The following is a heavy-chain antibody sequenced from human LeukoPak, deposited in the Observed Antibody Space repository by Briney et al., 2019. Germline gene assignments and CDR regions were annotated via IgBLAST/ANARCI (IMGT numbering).Heavy chain of an antibody. Sequence: SETLSLTCTVSGYSISSGYYWGWIRQPPGKGLEWIGSIYHSGSTYYNPSLKSRVTISVDTSKNQFSLKLSFVTAADTAVYYCASGLGELSIDYWGQGALVTVSS. J-gene: IGHJ4*02. CDR2: IYHSGST. V-gene: IGHV4-38-2*02. D-gene: IGHD3-16*02. CDR3: ASGLGELSIDY. CDR1: GYSISSGYY.